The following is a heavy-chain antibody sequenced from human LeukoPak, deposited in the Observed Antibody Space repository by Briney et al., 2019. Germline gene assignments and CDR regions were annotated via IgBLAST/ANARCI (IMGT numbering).Heavy chain of an antibody. CDR1: GFTFRSYG. CDR2: ISQGGHGT. CDR3: ARLGGETTRFDL. Sequence: GGSLRLSCAASGFTFRSYGMSWVRQAPGRGLDWVATISQGGHGTYYVDSVKGRFTISRDNAENTLYLQMNSLGAEDTAVYYCARLGGETTRFDLWGEGALVTVSS. D-gene: IGHD3-16*01. J-gene: IGHJ5*02. V-gene: IGHV3-7*01.